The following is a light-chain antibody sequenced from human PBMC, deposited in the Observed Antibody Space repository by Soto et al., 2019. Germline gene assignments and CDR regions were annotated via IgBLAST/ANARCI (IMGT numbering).Light chain of an antibody. V-gene: IGKV1-5*01. CDR2: DAS. Sequence: IQMPQSPSTLSASVGDRVTITCRASQSISSWLAWYQQKPGKAPKLLIYDASSLESGVPSRFSGSGSGTDFTLTISSLQPEDFASYYCQQSYSTPITFGQGTRLEIK. CDR1: QSISSW. J-gene: IGKJ5*01. CDR3: QQSYSTPIT.